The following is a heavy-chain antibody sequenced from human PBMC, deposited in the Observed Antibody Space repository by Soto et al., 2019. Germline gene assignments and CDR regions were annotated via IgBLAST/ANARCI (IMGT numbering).Heavy chain of an antibody. CDR3: ARAIRNQLISDY. CDR2: MNPESANT. D-gene: IGHD2-2*01. J-gene: IGHJ4*02. Sequence: QVQLLQSGAEVKQPGASVKVSCRTSGYTFTNYDISWVRQATGQGLECMGWMNPESANTGYAQKFQGRVTMTRDTSISTAYMELNSLTSEDTAVYYCARAIRNQLISDYWGQGTLVTVSS. CDR1: GYTFTNYD. V-gene: IGHV1-8*01.